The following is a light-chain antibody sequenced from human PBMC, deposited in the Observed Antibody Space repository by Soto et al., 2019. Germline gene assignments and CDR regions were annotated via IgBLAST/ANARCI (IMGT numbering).Light chain of an antibody. CDR1: QSISSY. CDR2: AAS. CDR3: QQSDSTPQVT. Sequence: DIQLTQSPSSLSASVGDRVTITCRASQSISSYLNWYQQKPGKAPKLLIYAASTLQIGVPSRFSGSGSGTDFTLTISSLQPEDVATYYCQQSDSTPQVTFGQGTKLEIK. V-gene: IGKV1-39*01. J-gene: IGKJ2*01.